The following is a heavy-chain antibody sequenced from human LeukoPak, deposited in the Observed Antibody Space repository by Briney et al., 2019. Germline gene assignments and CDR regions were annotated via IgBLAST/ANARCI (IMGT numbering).Heavy chain of an antibody. J-gene: IGHJ4*02. D-gene: IGHD5-24*01. Sequence: ASVKVSCKASRYTFTDYDINWVRQATGQGLEWMGWMNPKSGNTGYAQKFQDRVIMTRNTSISTAYMELSSLRSEDTAVYYCARGRSKMATGYWGQGTLITVSS. CDR1: RYTFTDYD. CDR3: ARGRSKMATGY. V-gene: IGHV1-8*01. CDR2: MNPKSGNT.